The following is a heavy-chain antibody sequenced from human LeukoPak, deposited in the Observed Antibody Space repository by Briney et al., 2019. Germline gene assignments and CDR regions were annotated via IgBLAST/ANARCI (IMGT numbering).Heavy chain of an antibody. J-gene: IGHJ3*02. Sequence: ASVKVSCKASGYTFTSYGISWVRQAPGQGLEWMGWISAYNGNTNYAQKLQGRVTMTTDTSTSTAYMELRSLRSDDTAVYYCASLKNSYDSSGYLVTDAFDIWGQGTMVTASS. CDR3: ASLKNSYDSSGYLVTDAFDI. CDR2: ISAYNGNT. CDR1: GYTFTSYG. D-gene: IGHD3-22*01. V-gene: IGHV1-18*01.